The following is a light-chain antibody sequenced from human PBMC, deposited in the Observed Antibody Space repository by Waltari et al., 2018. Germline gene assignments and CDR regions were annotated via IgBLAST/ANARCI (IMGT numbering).Light chain of an antibody. CDR2: DVS. Sequence: QSALAQPASVSGSPGQTVTIPCTGPTSDIGGYNYVSWYQHLPGRAPTLVIHDVSFRPSGVSGRFSGSKSGTTAALTISGLQAEDEADYYCSSYTGSQTLVFGGGTKVTVL. V-gene: IGLV2-14*03. CDR1: TSDIGGYNY. J-gene: IGLJ3*02. CDR3: SSYTGSQTLV.